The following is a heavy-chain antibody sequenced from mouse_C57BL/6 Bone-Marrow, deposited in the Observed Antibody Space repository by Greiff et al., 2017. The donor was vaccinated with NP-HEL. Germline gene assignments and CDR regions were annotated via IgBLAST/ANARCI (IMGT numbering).Heavy chain of an antibody. CDR1: GFTFSSYG. Sequence: EVKLVESGGDLVKPGGSLKLSCAASGFTFSSYGMSWVRQTPDKRLEWVATISSGGSYTYYPDSVKGRFTISRDNAKNTLYLQMSSLKSEDTAMYYCAGHEVGLRPAWFAYWGQGTLVTVSA. D-gene: IGHD2-4*01. CDR2: ISSGGSYT. J-gene: IGHJ3*01. V-gene: IGHV5-6*01. CDR3: AGHEVGLRPAWFAY.